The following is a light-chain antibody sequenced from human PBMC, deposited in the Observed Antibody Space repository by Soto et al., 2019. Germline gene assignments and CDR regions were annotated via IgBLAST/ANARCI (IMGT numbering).Light chain of an antibody. J-gene: IGLJ3*02. CDR2: TND. CDR1: SSNIGDNS. CDR3: STWDDSLNGGV. V-gene: IGLV1-47*01. Sequence: QSVLTQPPSASGTPGQRVVISCSGSSSNIGDNSVSWYQQLPGTAPKLLIYTNDQRPSGVPDRFSASKSGTSASLAISGLRSEDEADYHCSTWDDSLNGGVFGGGTKLTVL.